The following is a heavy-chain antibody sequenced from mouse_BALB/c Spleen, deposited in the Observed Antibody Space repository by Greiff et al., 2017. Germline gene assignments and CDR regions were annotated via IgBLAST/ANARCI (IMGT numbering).Heavy chain of an antibody. CDR2: ISNGGGST. V-gene: IGHV5-12-2*01. D-gene: IGHD2-4*01. CDR3: ARRGDDYAYFDY. J-gene: IGHJ2*01. CDR1: GFTFSSYT. Sequence: EVKLVESGGGLVQPGGSLKLSCAASGFTFSSYTMSWVRQTPEKRLEWVAYISNGGGSTYYPDTVKGRFTISRDNAKNTLYLQMSSLKSEDTAMYYCARRGDDYAYFDYWGQGTTLTVSS.